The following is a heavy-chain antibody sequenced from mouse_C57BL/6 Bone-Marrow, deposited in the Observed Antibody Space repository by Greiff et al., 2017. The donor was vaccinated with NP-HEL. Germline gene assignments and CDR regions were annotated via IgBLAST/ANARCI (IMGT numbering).Heavy chain of an antibody. J-gene: IGHJ2*01. CDR2: IYPRSGNT. CDR3: ARASSGWRRDY. V-gene: IGHV1-81*01. CDR1: GYTFTSYG. D-gene: IGHD3-2*02. Sequence: VQWVESGAELARPGASVKLSCKASGYTFTSYGISWVKQRTGQGLEWIGEIYPRSGNTYYNEKFKGKATLTADKSSSTAYMELRSLTSEDSAVYFCARASSGWRRDYWGQGTTLTVSS.